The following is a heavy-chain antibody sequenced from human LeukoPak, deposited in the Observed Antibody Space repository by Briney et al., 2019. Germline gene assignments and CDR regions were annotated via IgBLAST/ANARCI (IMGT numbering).Heavy chain of an antibody. V-gene: IGHV4-39*01. D-gene: IGHD3-22*01. CDR1: GGSISSSSYD. CDR2: IYYSGST. Sequence: PSETLSLTCTVSGGSISSSSYDWGWIRQPPGKGLEWIGSIYYSGSTYYNPSLKSRVTISVDTSKNQFSLKLSSVTAADTAVYYCASHLYDSSGYYFFYFDYWGQGTLVTVSS. J-gene: IGHJ4*02. CDR3: ASHLYDSSGYYFFYFDY.